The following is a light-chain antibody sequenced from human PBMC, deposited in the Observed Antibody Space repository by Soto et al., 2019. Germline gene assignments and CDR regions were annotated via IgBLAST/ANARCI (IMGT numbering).Light chain of an antibody. CDR3: GAWDSNLKTYV. Sequence: QSILTQPPSVSAAPGQTVTISCSGYSSNIGRNYVSWYQHLPGTVPKLLIYDADKRPSGIPYRFSGSKSGASATLGITGLQTGDEADYYCGAWDSNLKTYVFGPGTKLTVL. V-gene: IGLV1-51*01. CDR1: SSNIGRNY. CDR2: DAD. J-gene: IGLJ1*01.